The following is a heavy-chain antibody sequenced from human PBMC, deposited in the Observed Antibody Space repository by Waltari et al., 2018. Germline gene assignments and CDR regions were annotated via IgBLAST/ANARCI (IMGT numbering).Heavy chain of an antibody. CDR1: GGTFSSYT. J-gene: IGHJ4*02. D-gene: IGHD3-3*01. Sequence: QVQLVQSGAEVKKPGSSVKVSCKASGGTFSSYTISWVRQAPGQGLEWMGRIIHVLGIANYAQKCQGRVTMTADKSTSTAYMELSSLRSEDTAVYDCASRYYDFWSGYPHPFDYWGQGTLVTVSS. CDR2: IIHVLGIA. CDR3: ASRYYDFWSGYPHPFDY. V-gene: IGHV1-69*02.